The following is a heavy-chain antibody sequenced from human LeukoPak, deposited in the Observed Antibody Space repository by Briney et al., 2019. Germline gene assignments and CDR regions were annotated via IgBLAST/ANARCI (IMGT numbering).Heavy chain of an antibody. Sequence: SQTLSLTCAISGDSVSSNSAAWNWIRQSPSRGLEWLGRTYYRSKWYNDYAVSVKSRITINPDTSKNQFSLQLNSVTPEDTAVYYCAIGYCSGGSCYQGFDYWGQGTLVTVSS. CDR3: AIGYCSGGSCYQGFDY. D-gene: IGHD2-15*01. V-gene: IGHV6-1*01. CDR1: GDSVSSNSAA. CDR2: TYYRSKWYN. J-gene: IGHJ4*02.